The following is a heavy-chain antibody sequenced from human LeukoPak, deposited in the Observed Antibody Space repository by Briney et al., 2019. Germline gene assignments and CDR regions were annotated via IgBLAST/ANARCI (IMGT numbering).Heavy chain of an antibody. V-gene: IGHV1-46*01. CDR3: ARDGLTYCGGDCYSNFDY. D-gene: IGHD2-21*02. CDR1: GYTFTSYY. Sequence: AASVKVSCKASGYTFTSYYMHWVRQAPGQGLEWMGIINPSGGSTSYAQKFQGRVTMTRDTSTSTVYMELSSLRSEDTAVYYCARDGLTYCGGDCYSNFDYWGQGTLVTVSS. J-gene: IGHJ4*02. CDR2: INPSGGST.